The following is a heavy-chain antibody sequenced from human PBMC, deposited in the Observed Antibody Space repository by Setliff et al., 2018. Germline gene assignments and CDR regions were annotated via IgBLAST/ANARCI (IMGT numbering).Heavy chain of an antibody. V-gene: IGHV1-46*01. Sequence: GASVKVSCKASGYSFTRYYMHWVRQAPGQGLEWMGIINTGGGSASYAQKFQGRVTMTSDTSTSTIYMEVNILRSDDTAIYFCARGELAAAGRKGVFEHWGQGTLVTVSS. J-gene: IGHJ4*02. D-gene: IGHD6-13*01. CDR3: ARGELAAAGRKGVFEH. CDR2: INTGGGSA. CDR1: GYSFTRYY.